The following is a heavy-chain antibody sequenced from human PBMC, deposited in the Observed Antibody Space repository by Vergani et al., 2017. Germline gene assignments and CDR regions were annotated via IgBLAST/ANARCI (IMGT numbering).Heavy chain of an antibody. CDR3: ARDCIAAASDYYYYGMDV. CDR2: INSDGSST. Sequence: EVQLVESGGGLVQPGGSLRLSCAASGFTFSSYWMHWVRQAPGKGLVWVSRINSDGSSTSYADSVKGRFTISRDNAKTTLYLQMNSLRAEDTAVYYCARDCIAAASDYYYYGMDVWGQGTTVTVSS. D-gene: IGHD6-13*01. J-gene: IGHJ6*02. CDR1: GFTFSSYW. V-gene: IGHV3-74*01.